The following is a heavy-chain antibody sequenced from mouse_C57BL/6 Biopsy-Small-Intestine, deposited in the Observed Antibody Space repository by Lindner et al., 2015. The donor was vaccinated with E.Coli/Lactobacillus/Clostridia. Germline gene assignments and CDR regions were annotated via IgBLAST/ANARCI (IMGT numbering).Heavy chain of an antibody. V-gene: IGHV1-85*01. Sequence: VQLQESGPDLVKPGASVKLSCKASGYTVTSHDINWVKQRPGQGLEWIGWIYPREGSTKYNEKFKGKATLTVDTSSSTANMELHSLTSEDSAVYFCARWTYDYDEGWYFDVWGTGTTVTVSS. D-gene: IGHD2-4*01. CDR3: ARWTYDYDEGWYFDV. CDR2: IYPREGST. CDR1: GYTVTSHD. J-gene: IGHJ1*03.